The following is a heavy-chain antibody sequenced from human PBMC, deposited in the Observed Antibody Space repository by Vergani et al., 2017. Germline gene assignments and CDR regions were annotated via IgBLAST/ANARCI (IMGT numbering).Heavy chain of an antibody. D-gene: IGHD6-6*01. J-gene: IGHJ4*02. V-gene: IGHV3-21*01. Sequence: EVQLVESGGGLVKPGGSLRLSCAASGFTFSSYSMNWVRQAPGKGLEWVSSISSSSSYIYYADSVKGRFTISRDNAKNSLYLKMNSLRAEDTAVYYCARSSIAARPWGFGFDYWGQGTLVTVYS. CDR2: ISSSSSYI. CDR3: ARSSIAARPWGFGFDY. CDR1: GFTFSSYS.